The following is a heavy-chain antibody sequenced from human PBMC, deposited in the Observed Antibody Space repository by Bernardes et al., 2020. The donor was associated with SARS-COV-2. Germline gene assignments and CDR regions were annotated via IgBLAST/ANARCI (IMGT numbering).Heavy chain of an antibody. CDR1: GFTISSYW. D-gene: IGHD2-8*01. J-gene: IGHJ4*02. CDR2: INQDARRI. Sequence: GGSLRLSRAASGFTISSYWMSWVRQAPGYGLEWVANINQDARRIHYVDSVKGRFIISRDNSKNSLYLQMDSLRSEDTAVYCCARIYCTTTDCSYDYWGQGTLVTVSS. CDR3: ARIYCTTTDCSYDY. V-gene: IGHV3-7*04.